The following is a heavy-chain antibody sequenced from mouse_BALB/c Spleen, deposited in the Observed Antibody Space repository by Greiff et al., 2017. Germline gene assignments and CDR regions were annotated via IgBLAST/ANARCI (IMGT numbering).Heavy chain of an antibody. CDR2: ISSGGGST. CDR1: GFSFSSYD. Sequence: DVHLVESGGGLVKPGGSLKLSCAASGFSFSSYDMSWVRQTPAKRLEWVAYISSGGGSTYYPDTVKGRFTFSRDNAKNTLYLQMSSLKSEDTAMYYCAGRADSSGIIYYAMDYWGQGTSVTVSS. V-gene: IGHV5-12-1*01. J-gene: IGHJ4*01. D-gene: IGHD3-2*01. CDR3: AGRADSSGIIYYAMDY.